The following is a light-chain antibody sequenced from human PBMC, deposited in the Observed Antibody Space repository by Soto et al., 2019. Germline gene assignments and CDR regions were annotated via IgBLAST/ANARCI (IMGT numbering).Light chain of an antibody. Sequence: DIQMTQSPSTLSASVRDRVTITCRASQSISNSLAWYQQKPGKAPELLIYDASSLESGVPSRFSGSGSGTEFTLTVSSLQPDDFATYYCQQFHNFPWTFGQGTKGDIK. J-gene: IGKJ1*01. CDR1: QSISNS. CDR3: QQFHNFPWT. CDR2: DAS. V-gene: IGKV1-5*01.